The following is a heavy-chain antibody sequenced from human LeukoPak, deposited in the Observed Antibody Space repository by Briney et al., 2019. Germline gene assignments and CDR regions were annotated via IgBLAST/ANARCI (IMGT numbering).Heavy chain of an antibody. CDR2: IYHSGST. V-gene: IGHV4-38-2*02. Sequence: SETLSLTCTVSGYSISSGYYWGWIRQPPGKGLEWIGSIYHSGSTYYNPSLKSRVTISVDTSKNQFSLKLSSVTAADTAVYYCARVSGSAAAGTGFFGYWGQGTLVTVSS. CDR1: GYSISSGYY. J-gene: IGHJ4*02. D-gene: IGHD6-13*01. CDR3: ARVSGSAAAGTGFFGY.